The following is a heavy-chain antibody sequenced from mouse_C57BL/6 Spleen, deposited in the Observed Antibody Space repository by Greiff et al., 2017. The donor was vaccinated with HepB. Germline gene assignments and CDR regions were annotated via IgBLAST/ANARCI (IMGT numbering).Heavy chain of an antibody. Sequence: EVMLVESGGGLVKPGGSLKLSCAASGFTFSDYGMHWVRQAPEKGLEWVAYISSGSSTIYYADTVKGRFTISRDNAKNTLFLQMTSLRSEDTAMYYCARYYYGSSYPFDYWGQGTTLTVSS. V-gene: IGHV5-17*01. J-gene: IGHJ2*01. CDR1: GFTFSDYG. CDR3: ARYYYGSSYPFDY. CDR2: ISSGSSTI. D-gene: IGHD1-1*01.